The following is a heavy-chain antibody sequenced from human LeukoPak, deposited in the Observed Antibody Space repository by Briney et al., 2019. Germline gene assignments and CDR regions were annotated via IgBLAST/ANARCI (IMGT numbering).Heavy chain of an antibody. V-gene: IGHV3-23*01. Sequence: PGGSLRLSCAASGFTFSSYAMSWVRQAPGKRLEWVSAISGSGGSTYYADSVKGRFTISRDNSKNTLYLQMNSLRAEDTAVYYCAAFSSGYYEGDAFDIWGQGTMVTVSS. CDR2: ISGSGGST. CDR3: AAFSSGYYEGDAFDI. CDR1: GFTFSSYA. J-gene: IGHJ3*02. D-gene: IGHD3-22*01.